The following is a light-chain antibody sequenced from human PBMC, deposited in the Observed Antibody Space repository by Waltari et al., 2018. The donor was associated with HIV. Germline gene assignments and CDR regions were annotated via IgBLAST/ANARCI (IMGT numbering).Light chain of an antibody. CDR1: SGHTTYA. J-gene: IGLJ2*01. CDR2: VNSDGSH. Sequence: QLVLTQSPSASASLRASVKLTCTLSSGHTTYAIAWHKQQPEKGPRFLMKVNSDGSHTRGDGIPDRVSGSSSGAQLYLTIPSPQSADEAYYYCQTWGTGIVVFGGGTKLTVL. CDR3: QTWGTGIVV. V-gene: IGLV4-69*01.